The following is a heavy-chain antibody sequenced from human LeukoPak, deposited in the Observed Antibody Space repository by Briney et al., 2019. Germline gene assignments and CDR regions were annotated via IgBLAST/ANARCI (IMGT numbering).Heavy chain of an antibody. Sequence: SETLSLTCTVSGGSISSYYWSWIRQPPGKGLEWIGYIYYSGSTNYNPSLKSRVTISVDTSKNQFSLKLSSVTAADTAVYYCANPIITIFGVVIIRGDAFDIWGQGTMVTVSS. V-gene: IGHV4-59*01. CDR2: IYYSGST. CDR1: GGSISSYY. D-gene: IGHD3-3*01. CDR3: ANPIITIFGVVIIRGDAFDI. J-gene: IGHJ3*02.